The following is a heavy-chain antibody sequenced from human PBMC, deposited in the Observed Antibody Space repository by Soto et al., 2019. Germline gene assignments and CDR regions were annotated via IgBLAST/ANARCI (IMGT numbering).Heavy chain of an antibody. CDR1: GGSVSSGSYY. J-gene: IGHJ4*02. CDR3: ASSPYSSSSPFDY. CDR2: IYYSGST. D-gene: IGHD6-6*01. Sequence: SETLSLTCTVSGGSVSSGSYYWSWIRQPPGRGLEWIGYIYYSGSTNYNPSLKSRVSISLETSKQQFSLKLSSVTAADTAVYYCASSPYSSSSPFDYWGQGTLVTVSS. V-gene: IGHV4-61*01.